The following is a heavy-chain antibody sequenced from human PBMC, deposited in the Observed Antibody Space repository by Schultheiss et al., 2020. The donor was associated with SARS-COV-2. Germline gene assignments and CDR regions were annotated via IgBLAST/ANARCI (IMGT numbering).Heavy chain of an antibody. J-gene: IGHJ5*02. Sequence: SETLSLTCIVSGGSISSSSYYWGWIRQPPGKGLEWMGYIYHSGSTNYNPSLKSRVTISVDTSKNQFSLKLSSVTAADTAVYYCAREQWELGWFDPWGQGTLVTVSS. CDR2: IYHSGST. V-gene: IGHV4-39*07. D-gene: IGHD1-26*01. CDR3: AREQWELGWFDP. CDR1: GGSISSSSYY.